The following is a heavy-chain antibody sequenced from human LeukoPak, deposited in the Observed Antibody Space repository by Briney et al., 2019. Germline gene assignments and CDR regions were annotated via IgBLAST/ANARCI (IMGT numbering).Heavy chain of an antibody. CDR3: ARVKAVGVPVAIDAYFDYGMDV. Sequence: SVKVSCKASGGTFSSYAISWVRQAPGQGLEWMGRTIPIVGVEHYAQKFQGRVTITADMSTSTAYMDLSSLRSDDTAVYYCARVKAVGVPVAIDAYFDYGMDVWGQETTVIVSS. V-gene: IGHV1-69*04. CDR1: GGTFSSYA. CDR2: TIPIVGVE. J-gene: IGHJ6*02. D-gene: IGHD3-16*01.